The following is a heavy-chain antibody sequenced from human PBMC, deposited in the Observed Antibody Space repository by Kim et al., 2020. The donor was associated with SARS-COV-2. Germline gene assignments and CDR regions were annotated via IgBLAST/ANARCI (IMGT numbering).Heavy chain of an antibody. CDR3: ARDMDPTVFDY. CDR2: T. D-gene: IGHD4-4*01. V-gene: IGHV3-74*01. J-gene: IGHJ4*02. Sequence: TTYADSVKGRFPISRDNTRKTLYLQMNSLRAEDTAVYYCARDMDPTVFDYWGQGTLVTVSS.